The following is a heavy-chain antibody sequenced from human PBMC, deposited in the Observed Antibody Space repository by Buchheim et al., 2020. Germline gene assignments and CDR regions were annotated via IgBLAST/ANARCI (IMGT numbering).Heavy chain of an antibody. Sequence: EVQLWESGGDLVQPGGSLRLSCAASGFTFNNYAMSWVRQAPGKGLEWVSSVSGSGGSTYYADSVKGRFTISRDNSKNTLYPQMNSLRAEDRALYYCAKEARIAAGYPMDVWGQGTT. CDR3: AKEARIAAGYPMDV. CDR2: VSGSGGST. J-gene: IGHJ6*02. D-gene: IGHD6-13*01. CDR1: GFTFNNYA. V-gene: IGHV3-23*01.